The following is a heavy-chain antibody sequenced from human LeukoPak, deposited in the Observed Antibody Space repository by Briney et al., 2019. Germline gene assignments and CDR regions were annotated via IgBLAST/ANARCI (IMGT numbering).Heavy chain of an antibody. V-gene: IGHV3-48*04. D-gene: IGHD1-20*01. CDR1: GFTFSRFG. CDR2: ISSSSSAI. CDR3: LRDLNWSLDQ. J-gene: IGHJ4*02. Sequence: GGSLRLSCAASGFTFSRFGMNWVRQAPGKGLEWISYISSSSSAIYYADSVKGRFTISRDNAKNTLYLQMNSLRAEDTAVYYCLRDLNWSLDQWGQGTLVTVSS.